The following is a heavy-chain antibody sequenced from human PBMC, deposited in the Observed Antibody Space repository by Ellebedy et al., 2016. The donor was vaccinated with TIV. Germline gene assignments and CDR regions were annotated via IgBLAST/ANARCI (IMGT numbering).Heavy chain of an antibody. CDR2: IFYTGDT. J-gene: IGHJ5*02. CDR1: NGSLSGHY. D-gene: IGHD1-14*01. Sequence: MPSETLSLTCTVSNGSLSGHYWSWIRQPPGKGLEWVGYIFYTGDTIYNPSFNSRVSMSVDTPKNQFSLTLRSVTVADTATYYCVRGALYKFDPWGQGTQVTVSS. V-gene: IGHV4-59*11. CDR3: VRGALYKFDP.